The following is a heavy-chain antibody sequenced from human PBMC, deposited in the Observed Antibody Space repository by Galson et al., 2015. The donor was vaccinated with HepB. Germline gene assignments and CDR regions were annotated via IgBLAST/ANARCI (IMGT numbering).Heavy chain of an antibody. J-gene: IGHJ6*02. CDR2: ISSSSSYI. V-gene: IGHV3-21*01. CDR1: GFSFNSYS. D-gene: IGHD5-24*01. CDR3: ARDLGGVDGDGLDV. Sequence: SLRLSCAASGFSFNSYSMNWVRQAPGKGLEWVSSISSSSSYIFYADSVKGRFTISRDNSKNTLYLQMNSLRDDDTAVYYCARDLGGVDGDGLDVWGQGSAVTVSS.